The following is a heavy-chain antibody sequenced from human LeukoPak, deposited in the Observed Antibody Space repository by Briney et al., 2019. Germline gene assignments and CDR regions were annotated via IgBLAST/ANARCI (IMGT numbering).Heavy chain of an antibody. Sequence: GGSLRLSCAASGFTFSSYAMGWVRQAPGKGLEWVSYISSSSSTIYYADSVKGRFTISRDNAKNSLYLQMNSLRAEDTAVYYCAREKHLLTGYYGMDVWGQGTTVTVSS. V-gene: IGHV3-48*04. CDR3: AREKHLLTGYYGMDV. CDR2: ISSSSSTI. D-gene: IGHD3-9*01. CDR1: GFTFSSYA. J-gene: IGHJ6*02.